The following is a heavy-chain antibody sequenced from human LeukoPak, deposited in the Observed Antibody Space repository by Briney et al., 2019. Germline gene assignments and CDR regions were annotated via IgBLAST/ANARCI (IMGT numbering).Heavy chain of an antibody. CDR1: GYTFTSSG. D-gene: IGHD1-26*01. CDR2: ISAYSGNT. CDR3: ARSGAVGANNWFDP. V-gene: IGHV1-18*01. Sequence: ASVKVSCKASGYTFTSSGISWVRQAPGQGLEWMGWISAYSGNTNYAQKLQGRVTMTTDTSTSTAYMELRSLRSDDTAVYYCARSGAVGANNWFDPWGQGTLVTVSS. J-gene: IGHJ5*02.